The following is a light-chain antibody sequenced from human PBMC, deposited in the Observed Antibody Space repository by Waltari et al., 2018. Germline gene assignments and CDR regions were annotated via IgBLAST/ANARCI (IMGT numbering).Light chain of an antibody. CDR3: MQALQTPPAFT. CDR1: QSLLHSNGYND. V-gene: IGKV2-28*01. Sequence: DIVMTQSPLSLPVTPGEPASISCRASQSLLHSNGYNDLDWYLQKPGQSPQLLIYLGSNRASGVPDRFSGSGSGTDFTLKISRVEAEDVGVYYCMQALQTPPAFTFGPGTKVDIK. J-gene: IGKJ3*01. CDR2: LGS.